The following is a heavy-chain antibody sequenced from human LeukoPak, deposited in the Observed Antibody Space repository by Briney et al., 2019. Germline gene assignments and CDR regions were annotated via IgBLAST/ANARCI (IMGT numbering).Heavy chain of an antibody. V-gene: IGHV4-59*08. J-gene: IGHJ3*02. CDR3: ARHHTTDAFDI. CDR2: IYYSGST. CDR1: GGSISSYY. Sequence: NASETLSLTCTVSGGSISSYYWSWIRQPPGKGLEWIGYIYYSGSTNYNPSLTSRVTISVDTSKNQFSLKLSSVAAADTAVYYCARHHTTDAFDIWGQGTMVTVSS. D-gene: IGHD1-1*01.